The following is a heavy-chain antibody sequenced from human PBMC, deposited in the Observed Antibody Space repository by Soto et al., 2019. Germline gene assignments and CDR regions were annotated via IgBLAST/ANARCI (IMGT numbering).Heavy chain of an antibody. Sequence: GGSLRLSCAASGFTFRSYDMSWVRQAPGKGLEWVSDISSSGGSTFYADSVKGRFTISRDNSKNTLYLQMNSLRAEDTAVYYCAKDRISSSYWGQGTLVTV. V-gene: IGHV3-23*01. D-gene: IGHD6-6*01. CDR3: AKDRISSSY. J-gene: IGHJ4*02. CDR2: ISSSGGST. CDR1: GFTFRSYD.